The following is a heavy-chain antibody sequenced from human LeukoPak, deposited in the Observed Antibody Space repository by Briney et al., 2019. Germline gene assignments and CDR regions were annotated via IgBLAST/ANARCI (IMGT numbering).Heavy chain of an antibody. CDR3: AGTGYSSGWYGGFDI. CDR2: IYPGDSDT. Sequence: GESLKISCKGSGYIFTNYWIGWVRQMPGKGLEWKGIIYPGDSDTRYSPSFQGQVTISADKSISTAYLQWSTLKASDTAMYYCAGTGYSSGWYGGFDIWGQGTLVTVSS. CDR1: GYIFTNYW. D-gene: IGHD6-19*01. J-gene: IGHJ3*02. V-gene: IGHV5-51*01.